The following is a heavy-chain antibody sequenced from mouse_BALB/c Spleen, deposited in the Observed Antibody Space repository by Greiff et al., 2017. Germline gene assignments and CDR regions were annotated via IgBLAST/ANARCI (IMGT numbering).Heavy chain of an antibody. CDR1: GFSLTSYG. V-gene: IGHV2-9*02. Sequence: VHLVESGPGLVAPSQSLSITCTVSGFSLTSYGVHWVRQPPGKGLEWLGVIWAGGSTNYNSALMSRLSISKDNSKSQVFLKMNSLQTDDTAMYYCARPRRDYAMDYWGQGTSVTVSS. D-gene: IGHD3-2*02. CDR2: IWAGGST. J-gene: IGHJ4*01. CDR3: ARPRRDYAMDY.